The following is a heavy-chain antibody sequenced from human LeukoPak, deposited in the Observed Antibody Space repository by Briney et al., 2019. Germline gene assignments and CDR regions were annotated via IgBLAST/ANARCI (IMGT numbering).Heavy chain of an antibody. D-gene: IGHD3-22*01. V-gene: IGHV1-8*01. CDR1: GYTFTSYD. J-gene: IGHJ3*02. CDR2: MNPNSGNT. Sequence: ASVKVSCKASGYTFTSYDINWVRQATGQGLEWMGWMNPNSGNTGYAQKFQGRVTMTTDTSTSTAYMELRSLRSDDTAVYYCARDGNYYDSSGYYRRFDIWGQGTMVTVSS. CDR3: ARDGNYYDSSGYYRRFDI.